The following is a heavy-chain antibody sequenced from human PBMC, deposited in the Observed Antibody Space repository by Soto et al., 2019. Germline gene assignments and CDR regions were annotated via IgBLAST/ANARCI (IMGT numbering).Heavy chain of an antibody. CDR1: GYSFTTYW. D-gene: IGHD6-13*01. V-gene: IGHV5-51*01. CDR3: ARQAAAGKYYYAMDV. Sequence: GESLKISCKGSGYSFTTYWIGWVRQMPGKGLEGMVIIYPGDSDTRYSPSFQGQVTISADKSINTTYLQWSSLKASDTAIYYCARQAAAGKYYYAMDVWGQGTAVTVSS. CDR2: IYPGDSDT. J-gene: IGHJ6*02.